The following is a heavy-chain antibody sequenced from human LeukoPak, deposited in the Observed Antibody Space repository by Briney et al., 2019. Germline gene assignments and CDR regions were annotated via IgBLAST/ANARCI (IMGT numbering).Heavy chain of an antibody. J-gene: IGHJ5*02. V-gene: IGHV1-69*05. Sequence: ASVKVSCKASGGTFSSYAISWVRQAPGQGLEWMGGIIPIFGTANYAQKFQGRVTITTDESTSTAYMELSSLRSEDTAVYYCARFRGGDCSSTSCLLSWFDPWGQGTLVTVSS. CDR1: GGTFSSYA. CDR3: ARFRGGDCSSTSCLLSWFDP. CDR2: IIPIFGTA. D-gene: IGHD2-2*01.